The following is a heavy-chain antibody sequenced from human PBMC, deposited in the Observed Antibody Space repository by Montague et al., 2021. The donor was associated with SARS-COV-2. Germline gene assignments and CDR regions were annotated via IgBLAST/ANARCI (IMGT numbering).Heavy chain of an antibody. Sequence: SETLSLTCTVSGDSVSHDFWTWIRQPPGKGLEWIGYVYYSRSSSYNPXLRGRVSIAVDTSKNQFSLRLSTVTAADTAIYYCVRDPAPSGSGTFYDYWGQGTLVAVSS. CDR3: VRDPAPSGSGTFYDY. V-gene: IGHV4-59*02. CDR2: VYYSRSS. D-gene: IGHD1-26*01. CDR1: GDSVSHDF. J-gene: IGHJ4*02.